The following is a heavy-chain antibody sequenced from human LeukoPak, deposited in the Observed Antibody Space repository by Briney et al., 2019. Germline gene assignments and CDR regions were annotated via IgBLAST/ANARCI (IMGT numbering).Heavy chain of an antibody. CDR2: ITDSGGAT. J-gene: IGHJ3*02. V-gene: IGHV3-23*01. CDR3: AKAYTRSWYAAFDI. Sequence: PGGSLRLSCAASGFAFTDYAISWVRQAPGKGLEWVSAITDSGGATYYADSVKGRFTISSDNSKNTLYLQMNSLRGDDTGIYYCAKAYTRSWYAAFDIWGQGTMVTISS. CDR1: GFAFTDYA. D-gene: IGHD6-13*01.